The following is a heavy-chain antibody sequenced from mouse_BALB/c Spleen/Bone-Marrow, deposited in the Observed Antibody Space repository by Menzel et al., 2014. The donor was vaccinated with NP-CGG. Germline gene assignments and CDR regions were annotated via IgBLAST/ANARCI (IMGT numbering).Heavy chain of an antibody. D-gene: IGHD1-1*01. Sequence: EVKLQESGPELEKPGASVKISCKASGYSFTSYNMNWVKQSDGRSLEWIGNIDPYYGGTSYNQKFRGKATLTVDKSSSTAYMQLTSLTSEDSAVYYCARNHFGSNSLGYWGQGTLVTVSA. CDR2: IDPYYGGT. J-gene: IGHJ3*01. CDR3: ARNHFGSNSLGY. V-gene: IGHV1S135*01. CDR1: GYSFTSYN.